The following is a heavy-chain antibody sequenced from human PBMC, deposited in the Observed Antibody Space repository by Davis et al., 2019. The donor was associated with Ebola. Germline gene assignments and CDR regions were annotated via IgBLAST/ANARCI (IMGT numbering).Heavy chain of an antibody. CDR1: GGSISSDGYL. D-gene: IGHD3-3*01. CDR2: MFYIGST. CDR3: ARVSGFWSGYSGVGYYFDY. Sequence: SETLSLTCTVSGGSISSDGYLWSWIRQHPGKGLEWIRYMFYIGSTDYNPSLKSRVTISVDTSKNQFSLKLSSVTAADTAVYYCARVSGFWSGYSGVGYYFDYWGQGTLVTVSS. V-gene: IGHV4-31*03. J-gene: IGHJ4*02.